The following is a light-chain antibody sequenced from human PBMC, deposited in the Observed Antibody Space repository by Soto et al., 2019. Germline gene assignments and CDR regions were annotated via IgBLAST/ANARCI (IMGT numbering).Light chain of an antibody. V-gene: IGLV2-18*02. Sequence: QSALTQPPSVSGSPGQSVAISCTGTSSDVGSYNRVSWYQQPPGGAPKLMIYELSNRPSGVPDRFSGSKSGNTASLTISGLQAEDEADYYCNSYTGSSTDIFGTGTKLTVL. CDR1: SSDVGSYNR. CDR2: ELS. CDR3: NSYTGSSTDI. J-gene: IGLJ1*01.